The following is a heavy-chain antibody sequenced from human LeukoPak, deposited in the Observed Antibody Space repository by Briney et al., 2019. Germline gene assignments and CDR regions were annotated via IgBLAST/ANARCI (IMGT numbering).Heavy chain of an antibody. V-gene: IGHV3-11*01. CDR1: GFTFSDYY. Sequence: GGPLRLSCAASGFTFSDYYMSWIRQAPGKGLEWVSYISSSGSTIYYADSVKGRFTISRDNAKNSLCLQMNSLRAEDTAVYYCAREAIAVAAPYFDYWGQGTLVTVSS. CDR2: ISSSGSTI. J-gene: IGHJ4*02. D-gene: IGHD6-19*01. CDR3: AREAIAVAAPYFDY.